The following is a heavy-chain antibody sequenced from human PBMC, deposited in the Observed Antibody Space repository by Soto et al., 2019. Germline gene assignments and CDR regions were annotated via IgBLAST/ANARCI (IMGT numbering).Heavy chain of an antibody. J-gene: IGHJ4*02. CDR3: AKDSLPLGYFDWCFDY. V-gene: IGHV3-30*02. D-gene: IGHD3-9*01. Sequence: GGSLRLSCAASGFTFSSYGMHWVRQAPGKGLEWVAVIWYDGSNKYYADSVKGRFTISRDNSKNTLYLQMNSLRAEDTAVYYCAKDSLPLGYFDWCFDYWGQGTLVTVSS. CDR1: GFTFSSYG. CDR2: IWYDGSNK.